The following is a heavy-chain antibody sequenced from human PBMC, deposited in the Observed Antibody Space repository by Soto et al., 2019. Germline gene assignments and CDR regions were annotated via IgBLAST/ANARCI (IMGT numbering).Heavy chain of an antibody. CDR2: INPSSGST. CDR3: ATFPAAAGDYYYGLDV. V-gene: IGHV1-46*01. J-gene: IGHJ6*02. CDR1: GYTFTNYY. D-gene: IGHD6-13*01. Sequence: ASVKVSCKASGYTFTNYYIHWLRQAPGQGLEWMGLINPSSGSTTYAQKFRGRVTMTRDTSTSTVYMDLSSLRAEDTAMYYCATFPAAAGDYYYGLDVWGQGTTVTVSS.